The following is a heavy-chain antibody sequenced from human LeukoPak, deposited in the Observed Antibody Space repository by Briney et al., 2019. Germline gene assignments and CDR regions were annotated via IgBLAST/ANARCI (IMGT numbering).Heavy chain of an antibody. Sequence: ASVKVSCKASGYTFTGYYMHWVRQAPGQGLEWMGWINPNSGGTNYAQKFQGRVTMTRDTSISTAYMELSRLTSDDTAVYYCAGELYFGDMGAFDIWGQGTMVTVSS. CDR3: AGELYFGDMGAFDI. J-gene: IGHJ3*02. V-gene: IGHV1-2*02. D-gene: IGHD4-17*01. CDR2: INPNSGGT. CDR1: GYTFTGYY.